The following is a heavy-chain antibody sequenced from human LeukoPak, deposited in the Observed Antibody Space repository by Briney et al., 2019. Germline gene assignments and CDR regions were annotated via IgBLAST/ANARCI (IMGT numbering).Heavy chain of an antibody. D-gene: IGHD4-23*01. Sequence: KPSETLSLTCTVSGGSISSSSYYWGWIRQPPGKGLEWIGSIYYSGSTYYNPSLKSRVTISVGTSKNQFSLKLSSVTAADTAVYYCARHDDYGGNSRVDYYYGMDVWGQGTTVTVSS. V-gene: IGHV4-39*01. CDR1: GGSISSSSYY. CDR2: IYYSGST. J-gene: IGHJ6*02. CDR3: ARHDDYGGNSRVDYYYGMDV.